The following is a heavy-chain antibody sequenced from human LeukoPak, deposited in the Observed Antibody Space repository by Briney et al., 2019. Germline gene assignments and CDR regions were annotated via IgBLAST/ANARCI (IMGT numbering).Heavy chain of an antibody. CDR3: ARETAMGPPVDY. D-gene: IGHD5-18*01. CDR1: GYTFTSYG. J-gene: IGHJ4*02. Sequence: ASVKVSCKASGYTFTSYGISWVRQAPGQGLEWMGWISAYNGNTNYAQKLQGRVTMTTDTSTSTAYMELRSLRSEDTAVYYCARETAMGPPVDYWGQGTLVTVSS. CDR2: ISAYNGNT. V-gene: IGHV1-18*01.